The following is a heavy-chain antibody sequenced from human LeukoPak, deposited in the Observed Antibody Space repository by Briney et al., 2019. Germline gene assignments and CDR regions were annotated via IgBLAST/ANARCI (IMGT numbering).Heavy chain of an antibody. CDR2: ISSSSSYI. Sequence: PGGSLRLSCAASGFTFSSYSMNWVRQAPGKGLEWVSSISSSSSYIYYADSVKGRFTISRDNAKNSLYLQMNSLRAEDTAVYYCARDGVLRSSGWSHFDYWGQGTLVTVSS. J-gene: IGHJ4*02. D-gene: IGHD6-19*01. CDR1: GFTFSSYS. CDR3: ARDGVLRSSGWSHFDY. V-gene: IGHV3-21*01.